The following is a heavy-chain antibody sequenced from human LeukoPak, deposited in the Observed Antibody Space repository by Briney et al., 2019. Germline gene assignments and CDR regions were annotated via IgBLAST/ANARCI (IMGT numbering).Heavy chain of an antibody. CDR3: ARVANWERDY. V-gene: IGHV4-38-2*02. J-gene: IGHJ4*02. CDR1: GYSISSGYY. CDR2: IYHSGST. Sequence: SETLSLTCTVSGYSISSGYYWGWIRQPPGKGLERIGSIYHSGSTYYNPSLKSRVTISVDTSKNQFSLKLSSVTAADTAVYYCARVANWERDYWGQGTLVTVSS. D-gene: IGHD7-27*01.